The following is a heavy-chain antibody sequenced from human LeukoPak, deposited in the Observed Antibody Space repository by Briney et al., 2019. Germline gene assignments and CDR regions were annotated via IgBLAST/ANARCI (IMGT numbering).Heavy chain of an antibody. J-gene: IGHJ4*01. CDR1: GFNFIDYS. Sequence: GGSLRLSCAASGFNFIDYSMNWVRQAPGKGLEWISYIGISSGNTKYADSVKGRLTISRDKAGNSLYLQMNSLRVEDTAVYYCARDHHYAFDNWGHGTLVTVSS. D-gene: IGHD4-17*01. CDR2: IGISSGNT. V-gene: IGHV3-48*01. CDR3: ARDHHYAFDN.